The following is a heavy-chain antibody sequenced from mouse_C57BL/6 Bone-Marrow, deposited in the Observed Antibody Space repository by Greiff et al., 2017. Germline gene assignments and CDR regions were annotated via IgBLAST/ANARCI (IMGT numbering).Heavy chain of an antibody. CDR3: ASSTVVAPMDY. D-gene: IGHD1-1*01. J-gene: IGHJ4*01. CDR1: GFTFSSYA. CDR2: ISDGGSYT. V-gene: IGHV5-4*03. Sequence: EVMLVESGGGLVKPGGSLKLSCAASGFTFSSYAMSWVRQTPEKRLEWVATISDGGSYTYYPDNVKGRFTISRDNAKNNLYLQMSHLKSEDTALYYGASSTVVAPMDYWGQGTSVTVSS.